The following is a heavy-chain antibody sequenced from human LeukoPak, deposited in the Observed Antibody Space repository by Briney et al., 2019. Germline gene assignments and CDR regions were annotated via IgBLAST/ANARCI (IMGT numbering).Heavy chain of an antibody. CDR3: AKAPNWVFDC. CDR2: ISTDGGTT. CDR1: GFTFSSYA. Sequence: PGGSLRLSCAASGFTFSSYAMHCVRQAPGKGLEHVSAISTDGGTTYYANSVKGRFTISRDNSKNTLHLQMGSLRVEDTAMYYCAKAPNWVFDCWGQGTQVTVSS. V-gene: IGHV3-64*01. J-gene: IGHJ4*02. D-gene: IGHD7-27*01.